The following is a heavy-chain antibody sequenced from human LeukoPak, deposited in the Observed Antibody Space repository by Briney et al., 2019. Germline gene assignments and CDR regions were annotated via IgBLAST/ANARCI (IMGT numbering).Heavy chain of an antibody. J-gene: IGHJ6*02. CDR1: GFTFSSYA. Sequence: PGGSLRLSCAASGFTFSSYAMSWVRQAPGKGLEWVSAISSSGGSTYYADSVKGRFTISRDNSKNTLYLQMNSLRAEDTAVYYCAKGRKSYYYGMDVWGQGTTVTVSS. CDR3: AKGRKSYYYGMDV. CDR2: ISSSGGST. V-gene: IGHV3-23*01.